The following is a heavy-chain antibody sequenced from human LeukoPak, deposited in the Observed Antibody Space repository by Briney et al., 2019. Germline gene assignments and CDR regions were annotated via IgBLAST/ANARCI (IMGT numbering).Heavy chain of an antibody. V-gene: IGHV3-7*03. CDR1: GFTFSSYW. Sequence: PGGSLRLSCAASGFTFSSYWMSWVRPAPGKGLEWVANIKQDGSEKYYVDSVKGRFTISRDNAKNSLYLQMNSLRAEDTAVYYCARVTYGSGTYGAFDYWGQGTLVTVSS. J-gene: IGHJ4*02. CDR3: ARVTYGSGTYGAFDY. CDR2: IKQDGSEK. D-gene: IGHD3-10*01.